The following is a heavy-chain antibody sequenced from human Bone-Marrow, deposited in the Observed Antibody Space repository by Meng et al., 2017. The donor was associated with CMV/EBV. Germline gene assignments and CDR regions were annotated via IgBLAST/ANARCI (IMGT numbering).Heavy chain of an antibody. J-gene: IGHJ4*02. CDR3: AKDREWELHPFDY. D-gene: IGHD1-26*01. CDR1: GFTFSSYA. CDR2: ISGSVGST. V-gene: IGHV3-23*01. Sequence: AASGFTFSSYAMRWVRQAPGQGLEWVSSISGSVGSTYYADSVKGRFTISRDNSKNTLYLQMNSLRAEDTAVYYCAKDREWELHPFDYWGQGTLVTVSS.